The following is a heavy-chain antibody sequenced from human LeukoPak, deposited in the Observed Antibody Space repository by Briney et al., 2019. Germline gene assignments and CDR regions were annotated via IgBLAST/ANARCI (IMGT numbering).Heavy chain of an antibody. CDR1: GYTFTSYG. D-gene: IGHD6-13*01. CDR2: IIPIFGTA. J-gene: IGHJ5*02. V-gene: IGHV1-69*05. CDR3: ARDKQQPYTNWFDL. Sequence: SVKVSXKASGYTFTSYGISWVRQAPGQGLEWMGRIIPIFGTANYAQKFQGRVTITTDESTSTAYMELSSLRSEDTAVYYCARDKQQPYTNWFDLWGQGTLVTVSS.